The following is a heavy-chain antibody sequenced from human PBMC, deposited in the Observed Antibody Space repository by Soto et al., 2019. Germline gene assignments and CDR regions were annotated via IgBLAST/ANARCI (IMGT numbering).Heavy chain of an antibody. V-gene: IGHV4-34*01. CDR3: ARGPRFWSGLAPTHVHNWFDP. D-gene: IGHD3-3*01. Sequence: PSETLSLTCAVYGGSFSGYYWSWIRQPPGKGLEWIGEINHSGSTNYNPSLKSRVTISVDTSKNQFSLKLSSVTAADTAVYYCARGPRFWSGLAPTHVHNWFDPWGQGTLVTVSS. CDR1: GGSFSGYY. CDR2: INHSGST. J-gene: IGHJ5*02.